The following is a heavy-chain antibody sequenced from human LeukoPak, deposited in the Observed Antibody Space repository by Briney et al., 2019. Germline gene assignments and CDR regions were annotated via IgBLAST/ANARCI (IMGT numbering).Heavy chain of an antibody. D-gene: IGHD2-15*01. V-gene: IGHV3-7*03. Sequence: GGSLRLSCTASGFIFSGSWMAWIRQAPGKGLEWVAIIKKDGSEKYYVDSMKGQFTISRDNAKNSLFLQMNSLRAEDTAIYYCTTDTWYSAGHWGQGTLVTVSS. CDR3: TTDTWYSAGH. CDR2: IKKDGSEK. CDR1: GFIFSGSW. J-gene: IGHJ4*02.